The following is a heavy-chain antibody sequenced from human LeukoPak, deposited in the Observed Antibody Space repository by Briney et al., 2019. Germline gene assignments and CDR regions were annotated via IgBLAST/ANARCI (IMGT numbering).Heavy chain of an antibody. V-gene: IGHV3-21*06. CDR1: GLTFSTSG. Sequence: GGSLRLSCTASGLTFSTSGFNWVRQAPGKGLEWVASIGPTGSDRYHADSIKGRFTISRDNANNFLYLQMNSLRAEDTAVYYCATETNGRHYDYWGQGTQLTVSS. D-gene: IGHD1-14*01. J-gene: IGHJ4*02. CDR2: IGPTGSDR. CDR3: ATETNGRHYDY.